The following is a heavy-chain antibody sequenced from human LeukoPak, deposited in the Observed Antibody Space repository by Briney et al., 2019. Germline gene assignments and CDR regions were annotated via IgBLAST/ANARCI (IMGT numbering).Heavy chain of an antibody. Sequence: PGGSLRLTCAASGFSVSSNYLSWVRQAPGKGLEWVSVMYSGGSTYYADSVKGRFTISRDNSKNTLYLQMNSLRAEDTAVYYCARERGSSGWYGTYYYYYYMDVWGKGTTVTISS. V-gene: IGHV3-66*01. CDR2: MYSGGST. J-gene: IGHJ6*03. CDR1: GFSVSSNY. CDR3: ARERGSSGWYGTYYYYYYMDV. D-gene: IGHD6-19*01.